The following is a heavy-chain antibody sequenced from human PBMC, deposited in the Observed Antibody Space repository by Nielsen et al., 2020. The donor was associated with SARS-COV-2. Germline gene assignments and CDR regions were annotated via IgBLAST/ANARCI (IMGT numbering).Heavy chain of an antibody. V-gene: IGHV4-4*07. J-gene: IGHJ3*02. CDR3: ARENNGGTDAFDI. CDR2: IYTSGST. Sequence: GSLRLSCAVYGGSFSGYYWSWIRQPAGKGLEWIGRIYTSGSTNYNPSLKSRVTMSVDTSKNQFSLKLSSVTAADTAVYYCARENNGGTDAFDIWGQGTMVTVSS. CDR1: GGSFSGYY. D-gene: IGHD4-23*01.